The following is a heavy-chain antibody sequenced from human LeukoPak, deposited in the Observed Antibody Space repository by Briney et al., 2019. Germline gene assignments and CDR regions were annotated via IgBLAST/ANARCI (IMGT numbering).Heavy chain of an antibody. CDR2: ISGSGGST. J-gene: IGHJ5*02. CDR1: GFTFSSYA. Sequence: PGGSLRLSCAASGFTFSSYAMSWVRQAPGKGLEWVSAISGSGGSTYYADSVKGRFTISRDNSKNTLYLQMNSLRAEDTAVYYCARDAVDYYGSGSYNNWFDPWGQGTLVTVSS. CDR3: ARDAVDYYGSGSYNNWFDP. V-gene: IGHV3-23*01. D-gene: IGHD3-10*01.